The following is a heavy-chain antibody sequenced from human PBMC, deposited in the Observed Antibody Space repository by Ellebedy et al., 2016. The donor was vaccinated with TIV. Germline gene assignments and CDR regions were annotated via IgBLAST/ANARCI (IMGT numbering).Heavy chain of an antibody. CDR1: GFTFHDYG. D-gene: IGHD4/OR15-4a*01. V-gene: IGHV3-9*01. CDR2: ISWNSVSR. J-gene: IGHJ6*02. CDR3: ARVLRATSGMDV. Sequence: SLKISCAASGFTFHDYGMHWVRQAPGKGLEWVSGISWNSVSRGYADSVKGRFTISRDDAKNSLYLQMSSLRADDTAMYYCARVLRATSGMDVWGQGTTVTVS.